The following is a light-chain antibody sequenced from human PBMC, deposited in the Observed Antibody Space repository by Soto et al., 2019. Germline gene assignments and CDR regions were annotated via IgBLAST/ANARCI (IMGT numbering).Light chain of an antibody. J-gene: IGLJ1*01. Sequence: SYELTQPPSVSVAPGQTARITCGGNNIGSKSVHWYQHKPGQAPVLVVYDDSDRPSGIPEGFSGSNSGNTATLTISRVEAGDEADYYCQVWDSSSDHLYVFGTGTKLTVL. V-gene: IGLV3-21*02. CDR2: DDS. CDR1: NIGSKS. CDR3: QVWDSSSDHLYV.